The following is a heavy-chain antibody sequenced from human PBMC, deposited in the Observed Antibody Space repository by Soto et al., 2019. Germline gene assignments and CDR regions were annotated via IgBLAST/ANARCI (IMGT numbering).Heavy chain of an antibody. CDR3: ARESRECSPSGGLDF. J-gene: IGHJ6*02. V-gene: IGHV4-61*01. D-gene: IGHD2-15*01. CDR2: LYYSGST. Sequence: SETLSLTCTVSGGSVNSDSYYWTWIRQPPGKRLEWIGSLYYSGSTNYNPSLKSRVTISVDTSKNQFSLKLSSVTAADTAVYLCARESRECSPSGGLDFWGQGTTVTGSS. CDR1: GGSVNSDSYY.